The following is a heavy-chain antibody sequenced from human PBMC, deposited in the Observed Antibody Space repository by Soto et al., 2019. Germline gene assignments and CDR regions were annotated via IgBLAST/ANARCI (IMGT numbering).Heavy chain of an antibody. CDR2: INHSGST. CDR3: ARGGPVHPMTTVTTRRRDFDY. Sequence: SETLSLTCAVYGGSFSGYYWSWIRQPPGKGLEWIGEINHSGSTNYNPSLKSRVTISVDTSKNQFSLKLSSVTAADTAVYYCARGGPVHPMTTVTTRRRDFDYWGQGTLVTVSS. J-gene: IGHJ4*02. V-gene: IGHV4-34*01. CDR1: GGSFSGYY. D-gene: IGHD4-17*01.